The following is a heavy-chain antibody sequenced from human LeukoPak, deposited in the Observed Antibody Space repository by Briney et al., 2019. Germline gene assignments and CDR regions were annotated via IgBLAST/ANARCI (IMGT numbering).Heavy chain of an antibody. J-gene: IGHJ4*02. D-gene: IGHD4-17*01. CDR2: ISSSSSYI. CDR1: GFTFSSYS. CDR3: ASPSSYGDYSY. V-gene: IGHV3-21*01. Sequence: GGSLRLSCAASGFTFSSYSMNRVRQAPGKGLEWVSSISSSSSYIYYADSVKGRFTISRDNAKNSLYLQMNSLRAEDTAVYYCASPSSYGDYSYWGQGTLVTVSS.